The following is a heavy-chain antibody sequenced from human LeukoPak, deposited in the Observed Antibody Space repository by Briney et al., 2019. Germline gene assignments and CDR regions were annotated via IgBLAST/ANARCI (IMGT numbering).Heavy chain of an antibody. Sequence: AAVKVSCKASGYTFTSYGISWVRQAPGQGLHWMGIINPIGGTTSYGQKFQGRVTMTRDTSTSTVYMEVSSLRYEDTAVYYCARAPGPDVFDIWGQGTMVTVSS. CDR1: GYTFTSYG. CDR2: INPIGGTT. J-gene: IGHJ3*02. V-gene: IGHV1-46*01. CDR3: ARAPGPDVFDI.